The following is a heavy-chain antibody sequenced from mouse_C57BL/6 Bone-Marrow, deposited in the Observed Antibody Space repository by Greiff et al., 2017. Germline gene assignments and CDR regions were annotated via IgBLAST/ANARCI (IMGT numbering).Heavy chain of an antibody. Sequence: EVQLQQSGPVLVKPGASVKMSCKASGYTFTDYYMNWVKQSHGKSLEWIGVINPYNGGTSYNQQFKGKATLTVDKSSSTAYMELNSLTSEDSAVYYCARGTYGSSYPYAMDYWGQGTSVTVSS. CDR1: GYTFTDYY. D-gene: IGHD1-1*01. V-gene: IGHV1-19*01. CDR2: INPYNGGT. CDR3: ARGTYGSSYPYAMDY. J-gene: IGHJ4*01.